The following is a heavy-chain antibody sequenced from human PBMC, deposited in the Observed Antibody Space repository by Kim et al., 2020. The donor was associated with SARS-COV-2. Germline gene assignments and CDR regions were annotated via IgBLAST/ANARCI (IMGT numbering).Heavy chain of an antibody. D-gene: IGHD3-16*01. J-gene: IGHJ4*02. CDR3: ARDRRDLESMIPWGHFFDY. V-gene: IGHV3-74*01. Sequence: GGSLRLSCAASGFTFSDYWMHWVRQAPGKGLVWVSRIGRGGNSVNYADSVKGRFTISKDDAKSTLFLQMNSLRAEDTAVYYCARDRRDLESMIPWGHFFDYWGQGVLVTVSS. CDR2: IGRGGNSV. CDR1: GFTFSDYW.